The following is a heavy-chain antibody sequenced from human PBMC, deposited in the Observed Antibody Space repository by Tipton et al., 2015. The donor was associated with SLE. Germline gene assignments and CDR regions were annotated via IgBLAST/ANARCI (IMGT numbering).Heavy chain of an antibody. J-gene: IGHJ4*02. Sequence: TLSLTCTVSGGSISSGSYYWSWIRQPAGKGLEWIERIYTSGSTNYNPSLMSRVTITVDTSKNQFSLKLSSVTAADTAVYYCARGPGTIFGVAENYWGQGTLVTVSS. CDR3: ARGPGTIFGVAENY. CDR2: IYTSGST. CDR1: GGSISSGSYY. V-gene: IGHV4-61*02. D-gene: IGHD3-3*01.